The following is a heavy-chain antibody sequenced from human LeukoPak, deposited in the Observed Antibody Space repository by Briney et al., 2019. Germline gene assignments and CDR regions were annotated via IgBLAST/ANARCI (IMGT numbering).Heavy chain of an antibody. D-gene: IGHD2-2*02. CDR1: GFTFSSYS. CDR3: AREGDGVPPDAINYFDY. Sequence: GGSLRLSCAASGFTFSSYSMNWVRQAPGKGLEWVSYISSSSSTIYYADSVKGRFTISRDNAKNSLYLQMNSLRAEDTAVYYCAREGDGVPPDAINYFDYWGQGTLVTVSS. V-gene: IGHV3-48*04. CDR2: ISSSSSTI. J-gene: IGHJ4*02.